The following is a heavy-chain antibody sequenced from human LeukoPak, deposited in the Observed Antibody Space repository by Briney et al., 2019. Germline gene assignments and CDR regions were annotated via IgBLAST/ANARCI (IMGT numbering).Heavy chain of an antibody. CDR1: GGTFSSYA. J-gene: IGHJ1*01. V-gene: IGHV1-69*05. D-gene: IGHD4-17*01. Sequence: GSSVKVSCKASGGTFSSYAISWVRQAPGQGLEWMGRIIPIFGTANYAQKFQGRVTITTDESTSTAYMELSSLRSEDTAVYYCARDPLVYGDAVEYFQHWGQGTLVTASS. CDR3: ARDPLVYGDAVEYFQH. CDR2: IIPIFGTA.